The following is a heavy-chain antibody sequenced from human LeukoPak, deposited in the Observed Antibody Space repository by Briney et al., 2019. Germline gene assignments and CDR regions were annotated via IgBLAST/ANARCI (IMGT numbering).Heavy chain of an antibody. Sequence: PSETLSLTCAVYGGSFNDYYWSWIRQPPGKGLEWIGEINHTGSTNYNPSLKSRVTISVDTSKNQFSLKLTSVTAADTAFYYCASDRIWFGESTNEYWGQGTLVTVSS. D-gene: IGHD3-10*01. CDR2: INHTGST. J-gene: IGHJ4*02. V-gene: IGHV4-34*01. CDR1: GGSFNDYY. CDR3: ASDRIWFGESTNEY.